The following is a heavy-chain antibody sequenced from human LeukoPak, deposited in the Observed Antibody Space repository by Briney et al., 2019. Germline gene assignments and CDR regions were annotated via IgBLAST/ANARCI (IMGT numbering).Heavy chain of an antibody. V-gene: IGHV3-21*04. Sequence: GGSLRLSCAASGFTFSSYTMNWVRQAPGKGLEWVSSISSSSTYINYADPVKGRFTISRDNSKNTPYLQMSSLRAEDTAVYYCAKSGLNRFDYWGQGTLVTVSS. CDR1: GFTFSSYT. D-gene: IGHD2-15*01. CDR3: AKSGLNRFDY. J-gene: IGHJ4*02. CDR2: ISSSSTYI.